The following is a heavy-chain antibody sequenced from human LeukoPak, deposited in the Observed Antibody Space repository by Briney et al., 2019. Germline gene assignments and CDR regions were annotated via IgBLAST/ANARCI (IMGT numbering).Heavy chain of an antibody. Sequence: SVKVSCKASGGTFSSYAISWVRQAPGQGLEWMGGIIPIFGTANYAQKFQGRVTMTRDTSTSTVYMELSSLRSEDTAVYFCARDACSSTICQAGGNWFDPWGQGTLVIVS. D-gene: IGHD2-2*01. CDR1: GGTFSSYA. CDR3: ARDACSSTICQAGGNWFDP. V-gene: IGHV1-69*05. J-gene: IGHJ5*02. CDR2: IIPIFGTA.